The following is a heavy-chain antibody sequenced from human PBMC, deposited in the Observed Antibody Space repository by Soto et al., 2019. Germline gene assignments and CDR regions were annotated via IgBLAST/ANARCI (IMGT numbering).Heavy chain of an antibody. CDR3: ARDGFDTAQFDY. CDR1: GGSISSGDYY. J-gene: IGHJ4*02. CDR2: IHYSGST. D-gene: IGHD5-18*01. V-gene: IGHV4-30-4*01. Sequence: PSETLSLTCTVSGGSISSGDYYWSWIRQPPGKGLECIVYIHYSGSTYYNPSLKSRVTISVDTSKNQLSLKLSSVTAADTAVYYCARDGFDTAQFDYWGQGTLVTVSS.